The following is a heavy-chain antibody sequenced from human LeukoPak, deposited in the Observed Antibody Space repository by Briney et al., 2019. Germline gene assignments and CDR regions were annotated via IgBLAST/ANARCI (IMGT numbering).Heavy chain of an antibody. D-gene: IGHD1-1*01. CDR3: AREGHWMDV. CDR1: GVTFSSYA. Sequence: GGALRLSCAASGVTFSSYAMHSVRQAPGKAPEWVAVISYDGSNKYYADSVKGRFTISRDNSKNTLYLQMNSLRAEDTAVYYCAREGHWMDVWGQGTTVTVSS. V-gene: IGHV3-30*04. J-gene: IGHJ6*02. CDR2: ISYDGSNK.